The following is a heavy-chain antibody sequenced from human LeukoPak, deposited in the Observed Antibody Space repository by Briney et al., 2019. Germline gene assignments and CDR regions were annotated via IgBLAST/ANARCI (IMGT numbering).Heavy chain of an antibody. CDR2: ISSSSTSI. Sequence: GGSLRLSCTASGFTFSSHRMNWVRQAPGRGLGWVSSISSSSTSIYYADSVKGRFTISRDSAKNSLYLQMSSLRAEDTAVYYCASGTYYYDAPSSYWGQGTLVTVSS. D-gene: IGHD3-22*01. CDR3: ASGTYYYDAPSSY. CDR1: GFTFSSHR. V-gene: IGHV3-21*06. J-gene: IGHJ4*02.